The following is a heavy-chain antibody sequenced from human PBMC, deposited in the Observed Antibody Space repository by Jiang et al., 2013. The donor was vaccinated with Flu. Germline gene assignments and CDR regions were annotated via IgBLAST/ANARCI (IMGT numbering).Heavy chain of an antibody. CDR2: TYSGDSTT. CDR3: ARRFRDGNHNSDAFDI. D-gene: IGHD5-24*01. V-gene: IGHV5-51*01. J-gene: IGHJ3*02. Sequence: QLVESGAEVKKPGESLKISCKGSGITFTSYWIDWVRQMPGQGLEWMGITYSGDSTTKYSPSFQGQVTISADKSVSTAYLQWSSLKASDTAIYYCARRFRDGNHNSDAFDIWGQGTTVTVSS. CDR1: GITFTSYW.